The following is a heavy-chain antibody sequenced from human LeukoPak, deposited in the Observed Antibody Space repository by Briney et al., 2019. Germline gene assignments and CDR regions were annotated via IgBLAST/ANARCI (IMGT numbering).Heavy chain of an antibody. J-gene: IGHJ4*02. CDR1: GFTFSSYS. CDR3: ASHSGSSPRRMR. CDR2: ISSSSSTI. Sequence: PGGSLRLSCAAPGFTFSSYSMNWVRQAPGKGLEWVSYISSSSSTIYYADSVKGRFTISRDNAKNSLYLQMNSLRAEDTAVYYCASHSGSSPRRMRWGQGTLVTVSS. D-gene: IGHD1-26*01. V-gene: IGHV3-48*04.